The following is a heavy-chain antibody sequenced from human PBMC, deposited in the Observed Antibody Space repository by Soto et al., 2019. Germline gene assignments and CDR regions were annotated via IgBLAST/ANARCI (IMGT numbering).Heavy chain of an antibody. CDR3: ARGRYGDY. CDR1: GYIFTSYG. J-gene: IGHJ4*02. Sequence: QAHLVQSGPEVKKPGASVKVSCKGSGYIFTSYGIAWVRQAPGQGLEWMGWISAHNGKTEYALKFQGRVTVTRDTSTSTAYLELRSLRSDDTALYYCARGRYGDYWGQGALVTVSS. V-gene: IGHV1-18*01. D-gene: IGHD4-17*01. CDR2: ISAHNGKT.